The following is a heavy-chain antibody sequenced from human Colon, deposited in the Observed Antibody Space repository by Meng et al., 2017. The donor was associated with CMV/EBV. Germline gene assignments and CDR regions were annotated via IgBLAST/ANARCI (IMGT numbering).Heavy chain of an antibody. D-gene: IGHD6-13*01. CDR1: GITIERHG. CDR2: ISTDGTEK. CDR3: VNADTAEGYWYYGMDV. Sequence: GGSLRLSWGVSGITIERHGLHWVRQAPGKGREWVATISTDGTEKSYADSVTGRFIISRDNSKNTQLLEMDSLRTDDTGVYYCVNADTAEGYWYYGMDVWGRGTTVTVSS. V-gene: IGHV3-30*02. J-gene: IGHJ6*02.